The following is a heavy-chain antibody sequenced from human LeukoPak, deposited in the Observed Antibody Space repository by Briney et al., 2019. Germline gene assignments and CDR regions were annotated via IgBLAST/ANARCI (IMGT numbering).Heavy chain of an antibody. V-gene: IGHV3-30*02. CDR1: GFTFSSYG. D-gene: IGHD3-22*01. CDR3: AKASHYYYDSSGYVY. CDR2: IRYDGSNK. J-gene: IGHJ4*02. Sequence: PGGSLRLSCAASGFTFSSYGMHWVRPAPGKGLEWVAFIRYDGSNKYYADSVKGRFTISRDNSKNTLYLQMNSLTAEDTAVYYCAKASHYYYDSSGYVYWGQGTLVTVSS.